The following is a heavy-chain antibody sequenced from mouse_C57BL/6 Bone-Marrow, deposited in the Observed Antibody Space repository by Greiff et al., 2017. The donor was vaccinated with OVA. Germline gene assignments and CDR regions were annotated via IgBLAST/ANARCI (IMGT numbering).Heavy chain of an antibody. J-gene: IGHJ4*01. V-gene: IGHV1-55*01. CDR3: TRSLDSSGYDAMDY. D-gene: IGHD3-2*02. CDR1: GYTFTSYW. Sequence: QVQLQQPGAELVKPGASVKMSCKASGYTFTSYWITWVKQRPGQGLEWIGDIYPGSGSTKYNEKFKSKATLTVDTYSSTAYMQLSSLTSEDSAVYYGTRSLDSSGYDAMDYWGQGTSVTVSS. CDR2: IYPGSGST.